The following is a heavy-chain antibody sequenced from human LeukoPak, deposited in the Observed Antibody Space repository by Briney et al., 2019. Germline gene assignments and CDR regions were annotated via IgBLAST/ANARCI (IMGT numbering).Heavy chain of an antibody. CDR1: GGSISSSNW. CDR2: IYHSGST. Sequence: SSGTLSLTCAVSGGSISSSNWWSWVRQPPGKGLEWIGEIYHSGSTNYNPSLKSRVTISVDKSKNQFSLKLSSVTPADTAVYYCARGSRSTYYYDSSDPLDYWGQGTLVTVSS. D-gene: IGHD3-22*01. V-gene: IGHV4-4*02. J-gene: IGHJ4*02. CDR3: ARGSRSTYYYDSSDPLDY.